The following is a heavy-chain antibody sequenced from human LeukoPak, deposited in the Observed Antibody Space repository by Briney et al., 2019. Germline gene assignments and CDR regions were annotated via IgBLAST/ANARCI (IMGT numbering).Heavy chain of an antibody. CDR3: ARAKVSQAPSKNIVVVVAATPRVYYFDY. J-gene: IGHJ4*02. Sequence: SETLSLTCTVSGXSISSYYGSWIRQPAGKGLEWIGRIYTSGSTNYNPSLKSRVTMSVDTSKNQFSLKLSSVTAADTAVYYCARAKVSQAPSKNIVVVVAATPRVYYFDYWGQGTMVTVSS. CDR2: IYTSGST. CDR1: GXSISSYY. V-gene: IGHV4-4*07. D-gene: IGHD2-15*01.